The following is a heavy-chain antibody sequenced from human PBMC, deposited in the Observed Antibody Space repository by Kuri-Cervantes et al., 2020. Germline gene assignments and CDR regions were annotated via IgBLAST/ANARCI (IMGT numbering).Heavy chain of an antibody. J-gene: IGHJ5*02. CDR1: GFSLSSNGVG. Sequence: SGPTLVKPTQTLMLTCTFSGFSLSSNGVGVGWIRQPPGKALEWLALIFWDDIKRYSPSLKSRLSITKDTSKNHVVLVMTDMQPVDTATYFCVHRGQRGSWFDPWGQGTLVTVSS. V-gene: IGHV2-5*02. CDR2: IFWDDIK. CDR3: VHRGQRGSWFDP. D-gene: IGHD2-15*01.